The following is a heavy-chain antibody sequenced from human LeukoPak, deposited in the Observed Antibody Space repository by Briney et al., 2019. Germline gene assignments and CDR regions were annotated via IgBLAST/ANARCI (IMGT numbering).Heavy chain of an antibody. J-gene: IGHJ3*02. V-gene: IGHV3-48*03. D-gene: IGHD1-26*01. Sequence: GGSLRLSCAASGFSFSSHEMHWVRQAPGKGLEWLSYISDSGSTIHTADSVKGRFSSSRDNAKSSLYLQLNSLRAEDTAVYYCARGGCSGILGAFDIWGQGTMVTVSS. CDR3: ARGGCSGILGAFDI. CDR2: ISDSGSTI. CDR1: GFSFSSHE.